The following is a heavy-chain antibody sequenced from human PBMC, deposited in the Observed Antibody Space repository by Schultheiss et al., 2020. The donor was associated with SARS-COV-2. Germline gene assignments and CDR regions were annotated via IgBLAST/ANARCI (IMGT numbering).Heavy chain of an antibody. J-gene: IGHJ6*02. CDR1: GFTFSSYA. V-gene: IGHV3-30*14. CDR2: ISYDGSNK. D-gene: IGHD2-2*01. Sequence: GGSLRLSCAASGFTFSSYAMHWVRQAPGKGLEWVAVISYDGSNKYYADSVKGRFTISRDNAKNSLYLQMNSLRAEDTAVYYCASLPYDVVVPAATYYYYYGMDVWGQGTTFTISS. CDR3: ASLPYDVVVPAATYYYYYGMDV.